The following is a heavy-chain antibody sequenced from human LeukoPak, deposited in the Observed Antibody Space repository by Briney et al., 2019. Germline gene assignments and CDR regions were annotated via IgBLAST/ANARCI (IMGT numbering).Heavy chain of an antibody. CDR2: IKQDGSEK. J-gene: IGHJ4*02. V-gene: IGHV3-7*03. Sequence: GGSLRLSCAASGFTFSSYWMSWVRQAPGKGLEWVANIKQDGSEKYYVDSVKGRFTISRDNAKNSLYLQMNSLRAEDTALYYCARGYYDSSGYHLFDYWGQGTLVTVSS. D-gene: IGHD3-22*01. CDR3: ARGYYDSSGYHLFDY. CDR1: GFTFSSYW.